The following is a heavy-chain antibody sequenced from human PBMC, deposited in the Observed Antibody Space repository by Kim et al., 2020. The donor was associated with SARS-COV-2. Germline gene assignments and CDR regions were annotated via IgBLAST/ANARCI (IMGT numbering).Heavy chain of an antibody. Sequence: AAPGKGRFTISRDDSKNTLYLQMNSLKTEDTAVYYCTTGLELGGPNPSDYWGQGTLVTVSS. J-gene: IGHJ4*02. V-gene: IGHV3-15*01. D-gene: IGHD1-26*01. CDR3: TTGLELGGPNPSDY.